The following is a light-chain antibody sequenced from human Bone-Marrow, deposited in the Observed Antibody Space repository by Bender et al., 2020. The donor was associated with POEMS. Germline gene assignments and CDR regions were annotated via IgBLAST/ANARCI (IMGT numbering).Light chain of an antibody. J-gene: IGLJ2*01. CDR2: EVI. Sequence: QSALTQPASVSGSPGQSITISCTGTNSDVGSYNFVSWYQQHPGKAPKLLIYEVINRPSGVSGRFSGSKSGHSAFLTISGLQAEDEADYYCCSYSGILIFGGGTKLTVL. CDR3: CSYSGILI. V-gene: IGLV2-23*02. CDR1: NSDVGSYNF.